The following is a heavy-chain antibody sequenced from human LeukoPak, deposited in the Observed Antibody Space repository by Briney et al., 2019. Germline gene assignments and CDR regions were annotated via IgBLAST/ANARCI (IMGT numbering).Heavy chain of an antibody. J-gene: IGHJ4*02. Sequence: GGSLRLSCAASGFTFNSYAMHWVRQATRKGLEWVAVISYERSNKYYADAVKGRFTISRDNSKNTLYLQMNSLRAEDTAVYYCARGYCSGGSCYFSVYFDYWGQGTLVTVSS. CDR3: ARGYCSGGSCYFSVYFDY. V-gene: IGHV3-30*04. CDR1: GFTFNSYA. D-gene: IGHD2-15*01. CDR2: ISYERSNK.